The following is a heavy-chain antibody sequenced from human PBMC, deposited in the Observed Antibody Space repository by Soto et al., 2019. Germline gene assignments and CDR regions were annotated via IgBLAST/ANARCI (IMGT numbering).Heavy chain of an antibody. V-gene: IGHV4-59*01. D-gene: IGHD3-9*01. J-gene: IGHJ4*02. Sequence: SETLSLTCSVSGAYISSYYWSWIRQPPGKGLQWIGYIYYSGSTNYNPSLKSRVTISVDTSKNQFSLKLSSVTAADTAVYYCARRYGYYFDYWGQGTLVTVSS. CDR2: IYYSGST. CDR3: ARRYGYYFDY. CDR1: GAYISSYY.